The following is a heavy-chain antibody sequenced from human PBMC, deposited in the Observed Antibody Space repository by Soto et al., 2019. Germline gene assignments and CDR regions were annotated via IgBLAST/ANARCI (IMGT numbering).Heavy chain of an antibody. V-gene: IGHV3-23*01. CDR3: AKSAFYYDILTGYYTPSRTFDY. Sequence: GGSLRLSCAASGFTFSSYAMSWVRQAPGKGLEWVSAISGSGGSTYYADSVKGRFTISRDNSKNTLYLQMNSLRAEDTAVYYCAKSAFYYDILTGYYTPSRTFDYWGQGTLVTVSS. D-gene: IGHD3-9*01. J-gene: IGHJ4*02. CDR2: ISGSGGST. CDR1: GFTFSSYA.